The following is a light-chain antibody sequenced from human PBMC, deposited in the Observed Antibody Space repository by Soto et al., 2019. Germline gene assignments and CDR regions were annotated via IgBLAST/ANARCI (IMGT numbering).Light chain of an antibody. V-gene: IGKV1D-12*01. CDR3: QQGNSFPRT. CDR2: AAS. Sequence: DIQMTQSPSSVSASVGDRVTITCRASQAISTWLAWYQQKPGKAPKLLIYAASNLQTGVPSRFSGSGSGTDFTLTISIRQPEDFATYYCQQGNSFPRTFRQGTQVEIK. CDR1: QAISTW. J-gene: IGKJ1*01.